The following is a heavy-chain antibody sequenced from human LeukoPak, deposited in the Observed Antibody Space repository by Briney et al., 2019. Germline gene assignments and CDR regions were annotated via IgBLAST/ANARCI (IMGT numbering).Heavy chain of an antibody. Sequence: PGGSLRLSCAASGFTFSSYAMHWVRQAPGKGLEWVAVISYDGSNKYYADSVKGRFTISRDNSKNTLYLQMNSLRAEDTAAYYCARGYCSSTSCYRRGNWFDPWGQGTLVTVSS. D-gene: IGHD2-2*01. V-gene: IGHV3-30*04. J-gene: IGHJ5*02. CDR2: ISYDGSNK. CDR3: ARGYCSSTSCYRRGNWFDP. CDR1: GFTFSSYA.